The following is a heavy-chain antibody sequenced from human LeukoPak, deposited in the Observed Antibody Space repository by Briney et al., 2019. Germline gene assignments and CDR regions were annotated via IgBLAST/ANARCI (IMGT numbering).Heavy chain of an antibody. J-gene: IGHJ4*02. CDR1: GGSFSGYY. CDR2: MYFSGST. V-gene: IGHV4-34*01. Sequence: PSETLSLTCAVYGGSFSGYYWSWIRQPPGKGLEWIGSMYFSGSTYYNPSLKSRITMSVDTSKNQFSLKLSSVTAADTAVYYCASPNYDILTGYYSHFAYWGQGTLVTVSS. CDR3: ASPNYDILTGYYSHFAY. D-gene: IGHD3-9*01.